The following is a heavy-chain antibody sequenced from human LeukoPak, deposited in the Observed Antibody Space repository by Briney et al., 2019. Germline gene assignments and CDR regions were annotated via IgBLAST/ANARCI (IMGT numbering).Heavy chain of an antibody. CDR3: ARMRWLQSYAFDI. D-gene: IGHD5-24*01. Sequence: ASVKVSCKASGYTFTGYYMHWVRQAPGQGLEWMGWINPNSGGTNYAQKFQGRVTMTRDTSISTAYMELSRLRSDDTAVYYCARMRWLQSYAFDIWGQGTMVTVSS. CDR2: INPNSGGT. J-gene: IGHJ3*02. V-gene: IGHV1-2*02. CDR1: GYTFTGYY.